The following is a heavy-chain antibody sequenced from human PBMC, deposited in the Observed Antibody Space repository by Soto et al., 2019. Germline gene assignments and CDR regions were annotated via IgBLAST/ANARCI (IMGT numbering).Heavy chain of an antibody. CDR2: IYYSGST. V-gene: IGHV4-39*01. D-gene: IGHD3-3*02. J-gene: IGHJ5*02. CDR3: ASPKIAFYNWFDP. CDR1: GGSISSSSYY. Sequence: QLQLQESGPGLVKPSETLSLTCTVSGGSISSSSYYWGWIRQPPGKGLEWIGSIYYSGSTYYNPSLKSRVTISVDTSKSQFSLKLTSVTAADTAVYYCASPKIAFYNWFDPWRQGTLVTVSS.